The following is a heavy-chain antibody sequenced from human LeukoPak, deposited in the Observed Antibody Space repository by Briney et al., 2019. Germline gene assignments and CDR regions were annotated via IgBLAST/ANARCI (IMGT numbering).Heavy chain of an antibody. CDR2: IRYDGSNK. CDR1: GFTFSIYG. J-gene: IGHJ4*02. Sequence: GGSLRLSCSASGFTFSIYGMHWVRQAPGKGLEWVAFIRYDGSNKYYADSVKGRFTISRDNSKNTLYLEMNSLRAEDTAVYYCAVRGIVGATSQDYWGQRTLVTVSS. D-gene: IGHD1-26*01. CDR3: AVRGIVGATSQDY. V-gene: IGHV3-30*02.